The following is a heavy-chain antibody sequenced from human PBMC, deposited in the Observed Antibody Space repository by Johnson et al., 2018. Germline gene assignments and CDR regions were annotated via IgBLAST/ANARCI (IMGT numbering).Heavy chain of an antibody. CDR1: GYTFTSYD. D-gene: IGHD4-23*01. CDR3: ARGPGGGGNSVAFDI. J-gene: IGHJ3*02. CDR2: MNPNSGNT. Sequence: QVQLVESGAEVKKPGASVKVSCKASGYTFTSYDINWVRQATGQGLEWMGWMNPNSGNTGYAQKFQGRVPLTRNTSISKAYMALSSLRSEDTAVDYCARGPGGGGNSVAFDIWGQGTMVTVSS. V-gene: IGHV1-8*01.